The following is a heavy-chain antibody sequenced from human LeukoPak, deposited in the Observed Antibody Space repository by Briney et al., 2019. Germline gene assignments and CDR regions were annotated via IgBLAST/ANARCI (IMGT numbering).Heavy chain of an antibody. CDR3: AKGDHSGSLISYYGMDV. V-gene: IGHV3-23*01. CDR2: ISGSGGST. D-gene: IGHD6-6*01. J-gene: IGHJ6*02. Sequence: PGGSLRLSCAASGFTFSSYAMSWVRQAPGKGLEWVSAISGSGGSTYYADSVKGRFTISRDNSKNTLYVQMNSLRAEDTAVYYCAKGDHSGSLISYYGMDVWGQGTTVTVSS. CDR1: GFTFSSYA.